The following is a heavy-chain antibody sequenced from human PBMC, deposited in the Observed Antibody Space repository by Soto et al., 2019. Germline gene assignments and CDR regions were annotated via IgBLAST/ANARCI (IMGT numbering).Heavy chain of an antibody. Sequence: EVQLVESGGGLVQPGGSLRLSCAASGFTFSSYWMSWVRQAPGKGLEWVANIKEDGSERYYLDSVKGRFTISRDNAKNSLYLQMDSLRADDTAVYYCARATGADKEDYWGQGTLVTVSS. V-gene: IGHV3-7*04. J-gene: IGHJ4*02. CDR2: IKEDGSER. CDR3: ARATGADKEDY. D-gene: IGHD3-10*01. CDR1: GFTFSSYW.